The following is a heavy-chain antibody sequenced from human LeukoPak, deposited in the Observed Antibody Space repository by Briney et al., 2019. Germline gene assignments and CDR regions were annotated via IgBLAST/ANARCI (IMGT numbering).Heavy chain of an antibody. CDR2: INPNSGGT. CDR3: ATNSQWLVGNWFDP. V-gene: IGHV1-2*06. Sequence: GASVKVSCKASGYTFTGYYMHWVRQAPGQGLEWMGRINPNSGGTNYAQKFRSRVTMTRDTSISTAYMELSRLRSDHTAVYYCATNSQWLVGNWFDPWGQGTLVTVSS. D-gene: IGHD6-19*01. CDR1: GYTFTGYY. J-gene: IGHJ5*02.